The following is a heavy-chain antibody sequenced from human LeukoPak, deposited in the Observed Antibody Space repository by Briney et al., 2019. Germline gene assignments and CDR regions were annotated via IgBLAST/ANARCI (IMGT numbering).Heavy chain of an antibody. V-gene: IGHV4-39*01. CDR3: ARCGYYDFWSGYNPATFDY. Sequence: SETLSLTCTVSSGSISSSSYYWGWIRQPPGKGLEWIGSIYYSGSTYYKPSLKSRVTISVDTSRNQFSLKLTSVTAADTAVYYCARCGYYDFWSGYNPATFDYWGQGTLVTVSS. D-gene: IGHD3-3*01. J-gene: IGHJ4*02. CDR2: IYYSGST. CDR1: SGSISSSSYY.